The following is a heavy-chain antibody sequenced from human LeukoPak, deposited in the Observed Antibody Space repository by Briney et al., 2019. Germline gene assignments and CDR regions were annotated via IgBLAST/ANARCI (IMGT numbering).Heavy chain of an antibody. CDR2: IKSKADGGTT. CDR3: TPPPPHDFPY. CDR1: GFTFSSAW. V-gene: IGHV3-15*01. J-gene: IGHJ4*02. Sequence: GGSLRLSCAASGFTFSSAWMTWVRQAPGKGLEWVGRIKSKADGGTTDYAAPVKGRFTMSRDDSKNTLYLQMNGLKIEDTAVYYCTPPPPHDFPYWGQGPLVTFSS.